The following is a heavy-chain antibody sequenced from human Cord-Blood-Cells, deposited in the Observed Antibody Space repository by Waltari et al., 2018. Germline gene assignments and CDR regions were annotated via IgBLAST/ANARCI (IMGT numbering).Heavy chain of an antibody. D-gene: IGHD1-26*01. V-gene: IGHV3-30*04. CDR1: GFPFSTYA. CDR3: ARDYSNYFDY. J-gene: IGHJ4*02. Sequence: QVQLVESGGGVVQPGRVLRLSCAACGFPFSTYAMHWVRQAPGKGLEWVSVISYDGSNKYYADSVKGRFTISRDNSKNTLYLQMNSLRAEDTAVYYCARDYSNYFDYWGQGTLVTVSS. CDR2: ISYDGSNK.